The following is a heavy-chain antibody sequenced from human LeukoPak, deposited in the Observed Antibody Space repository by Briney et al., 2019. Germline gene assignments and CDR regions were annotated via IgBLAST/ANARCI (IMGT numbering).Heavy chain of an antibody. J-gene: IGHJ4*02. CDR1: GGSISSSSYY. V-gene: IGHV4-39*07. D-gene: IGHD5-18*01. CDR2: IYYSGST. Sequence: SETLSLTCTVSGGSISSSSYYWGWIRQPPGKGLEWIGSIYYSGSTYYNPSLKSRVTISVDTSKNQFSLKLSSVTAADTAVYYCARVQLWPWAYDYWGQGTLVTVSS. CDR3: ARVQLWPWAYDY.